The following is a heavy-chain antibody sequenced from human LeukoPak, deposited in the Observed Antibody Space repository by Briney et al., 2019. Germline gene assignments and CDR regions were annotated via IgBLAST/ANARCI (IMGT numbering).Heavy chain of an antibody. Sequence: GGSLRLSCAASGFAFSASNMNWVRQAPGEGLQWVSYISSSGDSIYYADSVKGRFTISRDNAKNSLDLQMSSLRAEDTAMYYCARDEVGGPLKYWGQGTLVTVSS. D-gene: IGHD6-6*01. J-gene: IGHJ4*02. CDR3: ARDEVGGPLKY. CDR1: GFAFSASN. V-gene: IGHV3-48*04. CDR2: ISSSGDSI.